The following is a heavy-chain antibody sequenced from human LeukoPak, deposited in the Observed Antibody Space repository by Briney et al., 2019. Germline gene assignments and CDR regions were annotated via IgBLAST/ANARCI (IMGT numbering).Heavy chain of an antibody. CDR1: GFTFSSYG. CDR3: ARDPDTAMIYFDY. Sequence: GGSLRLSCAASGFTFSSYGMHWVRQAPGKGLEWVAVISYDGSNKYYADSVKGRFTISRDNSKNTLYLQMNSLRAEDTAVYYCARDPDTAMIYFDYWGQGTLVTVSS. V-gene: IGHV3-30*03. CDR2: ISYDGSNK. D-gene: IGHD5-18*01. J-gene: IGHJ4*02.